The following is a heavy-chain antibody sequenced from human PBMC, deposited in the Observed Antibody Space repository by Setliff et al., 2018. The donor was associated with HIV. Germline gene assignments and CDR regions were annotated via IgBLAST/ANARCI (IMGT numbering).Heavy chain of an antibody. CDR3: ARRGGSGWYYFDQ. CDR1: GASISSDT. V-gene: IGHV4-59*01. Sequence: SETLSLTCIVSGASISSDTWSWIRQPPGKGLQWIGFIYNSEMINYNPSLKSRVSMSLDTSKNQFSLTLTSVTAADTALYYCARRGGSGWYYFDQWGQGALVTVSS. CDR2: IYNSEMI. D-gene: IGHD6-19*01. J-gene: IGHJ4*02.